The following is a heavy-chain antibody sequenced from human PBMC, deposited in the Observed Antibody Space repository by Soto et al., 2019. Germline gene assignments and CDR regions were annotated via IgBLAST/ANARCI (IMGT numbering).Heavy chain of an antibody. V-gene: IGHV1-8*01. CDR1: GYTFTSYD. D-gene: IGHD3-3*01. CDR2: MNPNSGNT. CDR3: ARGVYDFWSGYYTSNWFDP. J-gene: IGHJ5*02. Sequence: ASVKVSCKASGYTFTSYDINWVRQATGQGLEWMGWMNPNSGNTGYAQKFQGRVTMTRNTSISTAYMELSSLRSEDTAVYYCARGVYDFWSGYYTSNWFDPWGQGTLVTVSS.